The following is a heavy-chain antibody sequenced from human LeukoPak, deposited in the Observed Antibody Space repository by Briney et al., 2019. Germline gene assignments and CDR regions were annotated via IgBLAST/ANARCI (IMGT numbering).Heavy chain of an antibody. J-gene: IGHJ6*03. CDR1: GFTFSSYS. CDR3: ARDPESGYDIYMDV. CDR2: ISGSSSYI. V-gene: IGHV3-21*01. Sequence: GGSLRLSCAASGFTFSSYSMNWVRQAPGKGLEWVSSISGSSSYIYYADSVKGRLTISRDNAKNSLYLQMNSLRAEDTAVYYCARDPESGYDIYMDVWGKGTTVTVSS. D-gene: IGHD5-12*01.